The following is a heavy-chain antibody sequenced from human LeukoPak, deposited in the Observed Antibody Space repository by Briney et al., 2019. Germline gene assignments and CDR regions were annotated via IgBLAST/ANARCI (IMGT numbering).Heavy chain of an antibody. CDR2: IYYSDVA. V-gene: IGHV4-59*01. D-gene: IGHD2-8*02. Sequence: SETLSLTCTVSGGSISHYYWTWIRQPPGKGLEWIGYIYYSDVANYNPSLKSRVSISVDTSKNQFSLKLTSVTAADTAVYYCASVSGGRRDAFNIWGQGTMVTVSS. CDR3: ASVSGGRRDAFNI. CDR1: GGSISHYY. J-gene: IGHJ3*02.